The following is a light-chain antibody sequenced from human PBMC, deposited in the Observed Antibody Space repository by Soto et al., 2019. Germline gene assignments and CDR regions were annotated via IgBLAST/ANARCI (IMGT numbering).Light chain of an antibody. J-gene: IGLJ2*01. V-gene: IGLV2-14*01. Sequence: QSALTQPASVSGSPGQSITISCTGTSSDVGGYDYVSWYQQHPDKAPKLMLYEVSYRPSGVSDRFSGSKSGNTASLTISGLQAEDEADYYCCSFASTTTLVFGGGTKVTVL. CDR3: CSFASTTTLV. CDR2: EVS. CDR1: SSDVGGYDY.